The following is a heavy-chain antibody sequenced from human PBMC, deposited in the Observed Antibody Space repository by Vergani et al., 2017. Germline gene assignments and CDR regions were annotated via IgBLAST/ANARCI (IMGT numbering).Heavy chain of an antibody. V-gene: IGHV3-7*01. CDR1: GCTFSSYW. J-gene: IGHJ6*02. CDR3: AREWGCSGGSCYYYYGMYV. Sequence: EVQLVESGGGLVQPGGSLRLSCAASGCTFSSYWMSWVRQAPGKGLEGVANIKQDGREKYYVDSVKGRFTISRDNAKNSQYLQMNSLRAEDTAVYYCAREWGCSGGSCYYYYGMYVWGQGTTVTVSS. CDR2: IKQDGREK. D-gene: IGHD2-15*01.